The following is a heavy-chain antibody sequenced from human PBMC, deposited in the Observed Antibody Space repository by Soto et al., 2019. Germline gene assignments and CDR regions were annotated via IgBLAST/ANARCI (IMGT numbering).Heavy chain of an antibody. V-gene: IGHV4-30-4*01. CDR3: ARVYYDILTGYKIFDY. Sequence: PSETLSLTCTVSGGSISSGDYYWSWIRQPPGKGLEWIGYIYYSGSTYYNPSLKSRVTISVDTSKNQFSLKLSSVTAADTAVYYCARVYYDILTGYKIFDYWGQGTLVTVSS. CDR1: GGSISSGDYY. D-gene: IGHD3-9*01. J-gene: IGHJ4*02. CDR2: IYYSGST.